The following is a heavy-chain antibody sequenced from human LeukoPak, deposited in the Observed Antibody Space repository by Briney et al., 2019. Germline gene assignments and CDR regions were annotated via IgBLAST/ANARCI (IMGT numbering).Heavy chain of an antibody. Sequence: GGSLRLSCAASGFTFSDYYMSWIRQAPGKGLEWVSYISSSGSTIYYADSVKGRFTISRDNSKNTLYLQMNSLRAEDTAVYYCARDKSDYGGNPRFYFDYWGQGTLVTVSS. J-gene: IGHJ4*02. CDR1: GFTFSDYY. D-gene: IGHD4-23*01. V-gene: IGHV3-11*04. CDR3: ARDKSDYGGNPRFYFDY. CDR2: ISSSGSTI.